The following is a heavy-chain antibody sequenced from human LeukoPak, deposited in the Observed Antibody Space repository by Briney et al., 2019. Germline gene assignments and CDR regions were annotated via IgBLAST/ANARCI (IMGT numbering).Heavy chain of an antibody. CDR1: GFTFSNYG. D-gene: IGHD3-22*01. CDR3: AKDQWNYYYDSSGYYADY. J-gene: IGHJ4*02. V-gene: IGHV3-30*02. CDR2: IRYDGATK. Sequence: GGSLRLSCAASGFTFSNYGMHWVRQAPGKGLEWVSFIRYDGATKYYADSLKGRFTISRDNSMNTLYLQMNSLRTEDTALYYCAKDQWNYYYDSSGYYADYWGQGTLVTVSS.